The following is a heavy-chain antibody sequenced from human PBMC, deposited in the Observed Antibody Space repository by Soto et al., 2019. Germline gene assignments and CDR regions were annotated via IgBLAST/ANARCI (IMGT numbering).Heavy chain of an antibody. D-gene: IGHD3-16*01. V-gene: IGHV3-30-3*01. CDR3: ARDTSGEDYYYGMDV. Sequence: QVQLVESGGGVVQPGRSLRLSCAASGFTFSSYAMHWVRQAPGKGLEWVAVISYDGSNKYYADSVKGRFTISRDNSKNTLYLQMNSLRAEDTAVYYCARDTSGEDYYYGMDVWGQWTTVTVSS. J-gene: IGHJ6*02. CDR2: ISYDGSNK. CDR1: GFTFSSYA.